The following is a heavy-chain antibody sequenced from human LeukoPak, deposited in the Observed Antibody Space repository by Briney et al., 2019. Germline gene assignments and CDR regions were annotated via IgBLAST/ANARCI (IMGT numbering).Heavy chain of an antibody. Sequence: GGSLRLSCVASGFTFSSNVLNWVRQAPGKGLEWISVSGTYGRTQYADSVKGRFTISRDSSKNTLYLQINSLRVEDTAVYYCARGMDGYGPDAFDIWGQGTMVTVSS. CDR2: SGTYGRT. J-gene: IGHJ3*02. V-gene: IGHV3-23*01. CDR1: GFTFSSNV. CDR3: ARGMDGYGPDAFDI. D-gene: IGHD5-24*01.